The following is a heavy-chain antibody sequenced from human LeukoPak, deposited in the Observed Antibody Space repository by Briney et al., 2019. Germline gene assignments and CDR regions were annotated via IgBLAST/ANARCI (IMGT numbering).Heavy chain of an antibody. J-gene: IGHJ4*02. CDR1: GYTFTSYP. V-gene: IGHV1-18*01. Sequence: ASVKVSCKASGYTFTSYPISWVRQAPGQGLEWMGWITTYNGNTKYAQKLQGRVTMTTDTSTSTVYMDLRGLRSDDTAVYYCARGYDYGDYVGDFVYWGQGTLVTVSS. D-gene: IGHD4-17*01. CDR3: ARGYDYGDYVGDFVY. CDR2: ITTYNGNT.